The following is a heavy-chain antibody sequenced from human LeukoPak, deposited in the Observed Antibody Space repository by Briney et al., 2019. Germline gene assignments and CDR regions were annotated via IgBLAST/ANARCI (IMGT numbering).Heavy chain of an antibody. CDR3: ARETRPSHYYDSSGYYAY. CDR2: IIPIFGTA. D-gene: IGHD3-22*01. CDR1: GRTFTSYA. Sequence: SVKVSCKASGRTFTSYAISWVRQAPGQGLEWVGRIIPIFGTANYAQKFQGRVKIATDESTSTAYMELSSLRSEDTAVYYCARETRPSHYYDSSGYYAYWGQGTLVTVSS. V-gene: IGHV1-69*05. J-gene: IGHJ4*02.